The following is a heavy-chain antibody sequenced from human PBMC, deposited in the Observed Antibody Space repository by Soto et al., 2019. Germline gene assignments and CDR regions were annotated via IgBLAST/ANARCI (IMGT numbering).Heavy chain of an antibody. CDR1: GGTFSSYA. Sequence: QVQLVQSGAEVKKPGSSVKVSCKAPGGTFSSYAISWVRQAPGQGLEWMGVIIPIFGTAKYAQKFQGRVTFTADESTSTGYMELRSLRSEDTAVYYCARSQGGSSSLDIYYYYYYGMDVWGQGTTVTVSS. CDR2: IIPIFGTA. V-gene: IGHV1-69*01. CDR3: ARSQGGSSSLDIYYYYYYGMDV. J-gene: IGHJ6*02. D-gene: IGHD2-15*01.